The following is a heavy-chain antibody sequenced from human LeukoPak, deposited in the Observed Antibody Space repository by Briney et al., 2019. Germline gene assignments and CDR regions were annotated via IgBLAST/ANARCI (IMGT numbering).Heavy chain of an antibody. D-gene: IGHD6-13*01. J-gene: IGHJ4*02. CDR3: ARGRQQLVPFDY. CDR2: IIPIFGTA. CDR1: GGTFSSYA. Sequence: SVKVSCKASGGTFSSYAISWVRQAPGQGLEWMGGIIPIFGTANYAQKFQGGVTITTDESTSTAYMELSSLRSEDTAVYYCARGRQQLVPFDYWGQGTLVTVSS. V-gene: IGHV1-69*05.